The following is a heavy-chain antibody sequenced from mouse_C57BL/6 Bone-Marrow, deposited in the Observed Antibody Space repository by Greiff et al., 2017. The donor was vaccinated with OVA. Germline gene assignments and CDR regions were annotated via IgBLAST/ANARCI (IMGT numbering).Heavy chain of an antibody. Sequence: EVQLQQSGPVLVKPGASVKMSCKASGYTFTDYYMNWVKQSHGKSLEWIGVINPYNGGTSYNQKFKGKATLTVDKSSSTAYMELNSLTSEDSAVYYCLYYGSSFAYWGQGTLVTVSA. D-gene: IGHD1-1*01. CDR1: GYTFTDYY. J-gene: IGHJ3*01. CDR2: INPYNGGT. V-gene: IGHV1-19*01. CDR3: LYYGSSFAY.